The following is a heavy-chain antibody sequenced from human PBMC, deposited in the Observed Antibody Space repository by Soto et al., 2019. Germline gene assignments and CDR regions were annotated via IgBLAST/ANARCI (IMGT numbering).Heavy chain of an antibody. V-gene: IGHV4-34*01. CDR2: INHSGST. Sequence: SETLSLTCAVYGGSFSGYYWSWIRQPPGKGLEWIGEINHSGSTNYNPSLKSRVTISVDTSKNQFSLKLSSVTAADTAVYYCARGRGGNYYYYYGMDVWGQGTTVTISS. CDR1: GGSFSGYY. CDR3: ARGRGGNYYYYYGMDV. J-gene: IGHJ6*02. D-gene: IGHD3-10*01.